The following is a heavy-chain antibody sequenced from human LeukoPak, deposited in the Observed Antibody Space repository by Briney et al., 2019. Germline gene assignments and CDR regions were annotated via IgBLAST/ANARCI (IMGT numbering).Heavy chain of an antibody. D-gene: IGHD6-13*01. Sequence: GGSLRLSCAASGFTFSSYWMHWVRQAPGKGLVWVSRINSDGSGTSYADSVKGRLTISRDNAKNTLFLEMNSLRAEDTAVYYCARVLYSSSWYWGQGTLVTVSS. J-gene: IGHJ4*02. CDR1: GFTFSSYW. CDR3: ARVLYSSSWY. V-gene: IGHV3-74*01. CDR2: INSDGSGT.